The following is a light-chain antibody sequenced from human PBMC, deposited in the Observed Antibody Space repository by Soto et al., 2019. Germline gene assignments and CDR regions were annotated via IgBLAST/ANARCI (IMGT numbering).Light chain of an antibody. CDR2: EAS. CDR1: QSVGSN. V-gene: IGKV3D-15*01. CDR3: QQYNHWPPWT. Sequence: EVVMTQSPATLPVSLGGRVTLSCRASQSVGSNLAWYQQKPGQPPRLLLYEASNSDTGVPTRFSGSGSGTEFTLTSTSLQSEEFAVYYCQQYNHWPPWTFGQGTKVEIK. J-gene: IGKJ1*01.